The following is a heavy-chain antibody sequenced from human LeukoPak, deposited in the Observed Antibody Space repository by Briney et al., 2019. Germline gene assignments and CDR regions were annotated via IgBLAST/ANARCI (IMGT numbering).Heavy chain of an antibody. CDR2: INLNSRTI. V-gene: IGHV3-48*04. D-gene: IGHD3-22*01. J-gene: IGHJ4*02. Sequence: PGGSLRLSCAAPGFTFSIYGMNWVRQAPGKGLEWVSYINLNSRTIDYADSVRGRFTISRDNAKNSLYLQINSLRAEDTAIYYCARRGYYDSSGYDYWGQGTLVTVSS. CDR3: ARRGYYDSSGYDY. CDR1: GFTFSIYG.